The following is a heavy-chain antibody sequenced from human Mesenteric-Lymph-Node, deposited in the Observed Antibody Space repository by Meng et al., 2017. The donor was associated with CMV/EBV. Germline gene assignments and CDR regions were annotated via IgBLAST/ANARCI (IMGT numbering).Heavy chain of an antibody. Sequence: SVKVSCKASGGTFSSYAISWVRQAPGQGLEWMGGIIPIFGTANYAQKFQGRVTITTDESTSTAYMELSRLRSDDTAVYYCATLPAPYDSSGYYSTEWGQGTLVTVSS. CDR1: GGTFSSYA. CDR3: ATLPAPYDSSGYYSTE. D-gene: IGHD3-22*01. J-gene: IGHJ4*02. V-gene: IGHV1-69*05. CDR2: IIPIFGTA.